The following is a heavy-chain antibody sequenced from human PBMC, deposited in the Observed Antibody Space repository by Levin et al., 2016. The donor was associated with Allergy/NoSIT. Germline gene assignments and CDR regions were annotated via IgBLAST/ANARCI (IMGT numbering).Heavy chain of an antibody. J-gene: IGHJ4*02. D-gene: IGHD3-3*01. V-gene: IGHV3-23*01. Sequence: GGSLRLSCAASGFTFSAFAMTWVRQAPGKGLEWVSTIDGGVDRTTFYSGSVKGRFTISRDNFKNRLYLQMDSLRVDDTALYFCARPPLYDPRLDSAFSSWGRGTLVTVSS. CDR1: GFTFSAFA. CDR3: ARPPLYDPRLDSAFSS. CDR2: IDGGVDRTT.